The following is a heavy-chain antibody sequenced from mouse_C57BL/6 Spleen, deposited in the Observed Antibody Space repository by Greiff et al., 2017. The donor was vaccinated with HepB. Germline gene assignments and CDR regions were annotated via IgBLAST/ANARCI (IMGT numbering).Heavy chain of an antibody. V-gene: IGHV1-80*01. D-gene: IGHD2-4*01. CDR2: IYPGDGDT. CDR1: GYAFSSYW. Sequence: QVQLQQSGAELVKPGASVKISCKASGYAFSSYWMNWVKQRPGKGLEWIGQIYPGDGDTNYNGKFKGKATLTADKSSSTAYMQLSSLTSEDSAVYFCARGSDYPKYYFDYWGQGTTLTVSS. J-gene: IGHJ2*01. CDR3: ARGSDYPKYYFDY.